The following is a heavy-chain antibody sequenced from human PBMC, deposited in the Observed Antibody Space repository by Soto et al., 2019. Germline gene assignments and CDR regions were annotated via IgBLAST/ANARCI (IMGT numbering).Heavy chain of an antibody. Sequence: PGGSHRLSCASSGFTFISYAMSWVRQATGKGLEWVSAISGSGGSTYYADSVKGRFTISRDNSKNTLYLQMNSLRAEDTAVYYCATPRWTLPYYYGMDVWGQGTTVTVSS. CDR1: GFTFISYA. CDR3: ATPRWTLPYYYGMDV. J-gene: IGHJ6*02. D-gene: IGHD2-15*01. V-gene: IGHV3-23*01. CDR2: ISGSGGST.